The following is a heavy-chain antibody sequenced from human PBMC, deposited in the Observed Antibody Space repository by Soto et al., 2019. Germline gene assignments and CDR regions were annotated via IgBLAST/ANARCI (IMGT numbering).Heavy chain of an antibody. CDR2: MNPNSGNT. CDR3: AREVVVVLIRGTDYYYYGMDV. Sequence: ASVKVSCKASGGTFSSYTISWVRQAPGQGLEWMGWMNPNSGNTGYAQKFQGRVTMTRNTSISTAYMELSSLRSEDTAVYYCAREVVVVLIRGTDYYYYGMDVWGQGTTVTVSS. V-gene: IGHV1-8*02. D-gene: IGHD2-8*01. CDR1: GGTFSSYT. J-gene: IGHJ6*02.